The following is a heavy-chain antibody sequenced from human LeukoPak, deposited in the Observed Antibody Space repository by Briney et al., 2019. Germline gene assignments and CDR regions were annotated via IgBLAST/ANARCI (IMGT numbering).Heavy chain of an antibody. CDR1: GFTVSSNY. Sequence: GGSLRLSCAASGFTVSSNYMSWVRQAPGKGLEWVSVIYSGGSTYYSDSVTGRFTISRDNSKNTLHLQMNSLRAEDTAVYYCARGQHQYYFDNWGQGTLVTVSS. V-gene: IGHV3-53*01. CDR2: IYSGGST. J-gene: IGHJ4*02. CDR3: ARGQHQYYFDN. D-gene: IGHD2-2*01.